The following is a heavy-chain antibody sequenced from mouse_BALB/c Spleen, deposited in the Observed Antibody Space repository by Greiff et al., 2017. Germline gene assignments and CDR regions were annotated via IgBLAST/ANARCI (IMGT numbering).Heavy chain of an antibody. J-gene: IGHJ4*01. V-gene: IGHV1-14*01. D-gene: IGHD2-4*01. CDR2: INPYNDGT. CDR1: GYTFTSYV. CDR3: AKDYGSFYYAMDY. Sequence: VQLQQSGPELVKPGASVKMSCKASGYTFTSYVMHWVKQKPGQGLEWIGYINPYNDGTKYNEKFKGKATLTSDKSSSTAYMELSSLTSEDSAVYYCAKDYGSFYYAMDYWGQGTSVTVSS.